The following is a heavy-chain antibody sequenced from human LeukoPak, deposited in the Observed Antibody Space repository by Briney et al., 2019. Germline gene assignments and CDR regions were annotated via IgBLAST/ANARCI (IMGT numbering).Heavy chain of an antibody. CDR1: GASVRSDH. J-gene: IGHJ3*02. CDR2: MHGSGSP. V-gene: IGHV4-59*02. D-gene: IGHD2/OR15-2a*01. CDR3: ARDLSVNAFDI. Sequence: PSETLSLTCTVSGASVRSDHWNWIRQPPGKGLEWIAYMHGSGSPNYNPSLASRLTLSVDATENLLSLKLTSVTAADTAVYFCARDLSVNAFDIWGQGTLVTVSS.